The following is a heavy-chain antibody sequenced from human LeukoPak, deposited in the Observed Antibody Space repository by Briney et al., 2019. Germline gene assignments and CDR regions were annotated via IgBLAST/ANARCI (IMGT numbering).Heavy chain of an antibody. V-gene: IGHV4-4*02. J-gene: IGHJ4*02. CDR2: ISHSGIT. CDR1: GASVSSSNW. Sequence: SETLSLTCAVSGASVSSSNWWSWVRQPPGKGLEWIGDISHSGITNYNPSLKSRVTISVDTSKNQFSLKLSSVTAADTAVYYCARVPTFDYWGQGTLVTVSS. CDR3: ARVPTFDY.